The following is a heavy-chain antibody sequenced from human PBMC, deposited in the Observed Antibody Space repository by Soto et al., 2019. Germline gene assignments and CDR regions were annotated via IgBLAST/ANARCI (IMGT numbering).Heavy chain of an antibody. CDR1: GGFLSDSY. Sequence: SETLSLTCATYGGFLSDSYWTWIRQPPGKGLEWIGEINHVGGTNYNPSLKSRVTMSVDTSQNQFSQRLISVTAADTAMYFCVRIRYQLPSSVLWLDPWGQGTPVTVSS. J-gene: IGHJ5*02. D-gene: IGHD3-16*01. V-gene: IGHV4-34*01. CDR2: INHVGGT. CDR3: VRIRYQLPSSVLWLDP.